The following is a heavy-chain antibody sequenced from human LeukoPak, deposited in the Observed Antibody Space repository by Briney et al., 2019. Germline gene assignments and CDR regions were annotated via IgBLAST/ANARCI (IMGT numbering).Heavy chain of an antibody. CDR3: ARYLRGCSGGSCYVY. D-gene: IGHD2-15*01. V-gene: IGHV1-69*13. Sequence: ASVKVSCKASGGTFSSYAISWVRQAPGQGLEWMGGIIPIFGTANYAQKFQGRVTFTADESTSTAYMELSSLRSEDTAVYYCARYLRGCSGGSCYVYWGQGTLVTVSS. J-gene: IGHJ4*02. CDR1: GGTFSSYA. CDR2: IIPIFGTA.